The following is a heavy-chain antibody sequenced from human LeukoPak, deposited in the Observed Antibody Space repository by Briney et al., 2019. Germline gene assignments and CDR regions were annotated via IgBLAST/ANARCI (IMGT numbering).Heavy chain of an antibody. CDR2: IFNTGNT. D-gene: IGHD3-10*01. J-gene: IGHJ4*02. CDR1: GGSINSHY. V-gene: IGHV4-59*11. Sequence: PSEALSLTCSVSGGSINSHYWSWIRQPPGNRLDWIGCIFNTGNTNYNPSLASRVTMSVDTSRAQFFLRLSPVTAADTAIYYCASRPADTTWYGVFDYWSQGTLVTVSS. CDR3: ASRPADTTWYGVFDY.